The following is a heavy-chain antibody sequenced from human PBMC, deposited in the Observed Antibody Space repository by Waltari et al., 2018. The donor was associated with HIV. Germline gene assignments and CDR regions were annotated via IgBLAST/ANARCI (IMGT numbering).Heavy chain of an antibody. CDR3: SLGKIFDY. D-gene: IGHD1-26*01. V-gene: IGHV3-23*01. CDR1: GFTFSSYA. J-gene: IGHJ4*02. Sequence: EVQLLESGGGLVQPGGSLRLSCAASGFTFSSYAMGWVRQAPGKGLEWVSSIRNSGDNRYYADSGKGRFTVSRDNSKNTLYLQVNNLRAEDTAVYYCSLGKIFDYWGQGTLVTVSS. CDR2: IRNSGDNR.